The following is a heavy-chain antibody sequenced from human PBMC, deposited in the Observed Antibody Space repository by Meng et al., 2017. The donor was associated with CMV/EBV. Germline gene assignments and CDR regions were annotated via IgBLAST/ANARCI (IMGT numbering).Heavy chain of an antibody. Sequence: VQRVQSRAAGKNPGDYVKVSCKASAYTFTSYGSSWVRQAPGQGLEWMGWISAYNGNTNYAQKLQGRVTMTTDTSTSTAYMELRSLRSDDTAVYYCARDRTMVRGVTGYWGQGTLVTVSS. D-gene: IGHD3-10*01. CDR1: AYTFTSYG. V-gene: IGHV1-18*01. CDR3: ARDRTMVRGVTGY. CDR2: ISAYNGNT. J-gene: IGHJ4*02.